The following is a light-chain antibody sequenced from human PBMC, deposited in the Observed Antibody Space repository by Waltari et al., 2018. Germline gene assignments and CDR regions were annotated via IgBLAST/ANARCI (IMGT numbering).Light chain of an antibody. CDR3: QSYDSSLSGVV. V-gene: IGLV1-40*01. Sequence: SVLTQPPSVPGAPGQRVTIPCPASSSNFGAMYAVRWYQQLPGTAHKLLIYGNINRPSGVPDRFSGSKSGTSASLAITGLQAEDEAEYYCQSYDSSLSGVVFGGGTKLTVL. CDR1: SSNFGAMYA. CDR2: GNI. J-gene: IGLJ2*01.